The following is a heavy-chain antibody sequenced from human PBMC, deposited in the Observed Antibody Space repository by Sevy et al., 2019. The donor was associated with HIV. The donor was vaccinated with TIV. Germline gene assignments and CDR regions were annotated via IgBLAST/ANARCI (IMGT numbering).Heavy chain of an antibody. D-gene: IGHD2-2*01. CDR2: INPNSGGT. J-gene: IGHJ3*02. Sequence: ASVKVSCKASGYTFTGYYMHWVRQAPGQGLEWMGWINPNSGGTNYAQKFQGRVTMTRDTSISTANMELSRLRSDDTAVYYCARAGPVVVPAGAAFDIWGQGTMVTVSS. V-gene: IGHV1-2*02. CDR1: GYTFTGYY. CDR3: ARAGPVVVPAGAAFDI.